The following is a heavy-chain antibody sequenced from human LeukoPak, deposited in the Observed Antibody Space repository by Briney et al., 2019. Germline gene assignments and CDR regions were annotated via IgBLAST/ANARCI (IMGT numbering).Heavy chain of an antibody. CDR3: ARMPTMETFHV. D-gene: IGHD3-10*01. J-gene: IGHJ3*01. V-gene: IGHV4-38-2*01. CDR2: IYHSGST. Sequence: SETLSLTCAVSGSSISSGYYWGWIGQPPGKGLEWIGSIYHSGSTYYNPSLKGRVTISVDTSKNQFSLKLTSVTAADTAVYYCARMPTMETFHVWGQGTMVTVSS. CDR1: GSSISSGYY.